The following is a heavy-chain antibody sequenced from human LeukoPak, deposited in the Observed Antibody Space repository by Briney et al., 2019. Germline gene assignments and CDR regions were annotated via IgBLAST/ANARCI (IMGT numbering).Heavy chain of an antibody. CDR2: IIPILGIA. CDR3: ARGIAEAGGPDY. V-gene: IGHV1-69*02. CDR1: GGTFSSYT. Sequence: SVKVSCRASGGTFSSYTISWVRQAPGQGLEWMGRIIPILGIANYAQKFQGRVTITADKSTSTAYMELSSLRSEDTAVYYCARGIAEAGGPDYWGQGTLVTVSS. D-gene: IGHD6-19*01. J-gene: IGHJ4*02.